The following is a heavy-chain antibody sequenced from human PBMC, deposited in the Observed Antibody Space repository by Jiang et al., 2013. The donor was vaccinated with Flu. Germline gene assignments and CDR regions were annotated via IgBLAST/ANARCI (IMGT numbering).Heavy chain of an antibody. D-gene: IGHD2-2*01. J-gene: IGHJ4*02. CDR1: GYSFTSYW. V-gene: IGHV5-51*01. Sequence: EVKKPGESLKISCKGSGYSFTSYWIGWVRQMPGKGLEWMGIIYPGDSDTRYSPSFQGQVTISADKSISTAYLQWSSLKASDTAMYYCARGYCSSTSCYAVGHYWGQGTLVTVSS. CDR3: ARGYCSSTSCYAVGHY. CDR2: IYPGDSDT.